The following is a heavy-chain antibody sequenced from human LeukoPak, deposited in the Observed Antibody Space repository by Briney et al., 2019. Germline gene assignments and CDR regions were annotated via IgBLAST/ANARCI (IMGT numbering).Heavy chain of an antibody. J-gene: IGHJ4*02. CDR3: ARIVVVPAAIEYYFDY. CDR2: IYHSRST. CDR1: GGSISSSNW. Sequence: SGTLSLTCAVSGGSISSSNWWSWVRQPPGKGLEWIGEIYHSRSTNYNPSLKSRVTISVDKSKNQFSLKLSSVTAADTAVYYCARIVVVPAAIEYYFDYWGQGTLVTVSS. V-gene: IGHV4-4*02. D-gene: IGHD2-2*01.